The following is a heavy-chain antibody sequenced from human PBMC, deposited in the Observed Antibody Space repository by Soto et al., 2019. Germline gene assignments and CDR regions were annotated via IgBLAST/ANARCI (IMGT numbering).Heavy chain of an antibody. V-gene: IGHV4-39*01. D-gene: IGHD2-21*02. J-gene: IGHJ4*01. CDR2: IYYNGNT. CDR3: AGLTDLFVHYFDF. CDR1: GGSISSSSYY. Sequence: QLRMQEAGPGLVKPSETLSLTCTVSGGSISSSSYYWGWIRQPPGKGPEWIGGIYYNGNTYYNPSLYSSPTISVGTSETQVSLKLRFAPTADSAMYSYAGLTDLFVHYFDFWG.